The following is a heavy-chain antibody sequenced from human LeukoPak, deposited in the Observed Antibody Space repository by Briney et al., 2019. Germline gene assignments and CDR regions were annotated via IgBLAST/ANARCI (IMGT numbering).Heavy chain of an antibody. CDR2: ISWNSGSI. J-gene: IGHJ4*02. D-gene: IGHD3-22*01. CDR1: GFTFDDYA. V-gene: IGHV3-9*01. CDR3: AKARYDTYFDY. Sequence: PGRSLRLSCAASGFTFDDYAMHWVRQAPGKGLEWVSGISWNSGSIGYADSVKGRFTISRDNAKNSLYLQMNSPRAGDTALYYCAKARYDTYFDYWGQGTLVTVSS.